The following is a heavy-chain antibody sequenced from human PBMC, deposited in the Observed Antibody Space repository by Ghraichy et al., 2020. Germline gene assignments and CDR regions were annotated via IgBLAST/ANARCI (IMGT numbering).Heavy chain of an antibody. J-gene: IGHJ4*02. D-gene: IGHD5-18*01. V-gene: IGHV3-30-3*01. CDR3: AREDSYGHGFDY. CDR1: GFTFSSYA. Sequence: GGSLXLSCAASGFTFSSYAMHWVRQAPGKGLEWVAVISYDGSNKYYADSVKGRFTISRDNSKNTLYLQMNSLRAEDTAVYYCAREDSYGHGFDYWGQGTLVTVSS. CDR2: ISYDGSNK.